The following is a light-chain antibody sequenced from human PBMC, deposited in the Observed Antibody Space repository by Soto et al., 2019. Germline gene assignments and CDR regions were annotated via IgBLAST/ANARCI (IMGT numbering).Light chain of an antibody. CDR1: SSDVGRFNF. V-gene: IGLV2-8*01. CDR2: EVT. Sequence: QSALTQPPSASGSPGQSVTISCTGTSSDVGRFNFVSWFQQHPGKAPKALIYEVTKRPSGVPDRFSASKSGNTASLTVSGLQAEDEADYYCSSYAGSNNVVLGGGTKLTVL. CDR3: SSYAGSNNVV. J-gene: IGLJ2*01.